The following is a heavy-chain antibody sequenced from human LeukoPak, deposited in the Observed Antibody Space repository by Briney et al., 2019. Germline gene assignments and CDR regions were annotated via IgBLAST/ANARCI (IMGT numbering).Heavy chain of an antibody. V-gene: IGHV5-51*01. CDR2: IYPGDYDT. CDR3: ATATTVASFDY. Sequence: GGSLQISCQASGSSFNSFWIGWVRPVPGKGLEWVGIIYPGDYDTIYSPSFQGQVTLPADKSISTAYLQWSSLKASNTAMYYCATATTVASFDYWGQGTLVTVSS. J-gene: IGHJ4*02. CDR1: GSSFNSFW. D-gene: IGHD4-23*01.